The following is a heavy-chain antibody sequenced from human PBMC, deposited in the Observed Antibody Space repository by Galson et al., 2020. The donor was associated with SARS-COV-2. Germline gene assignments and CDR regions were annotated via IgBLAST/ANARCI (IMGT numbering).Heavy chain of an antibody. V-gene: IGHV3-23*01. J-gene: IGHJ4*02. CDR1: GFTFSSYA. CDR3: ASGRNYYGSGSYVLGTFEY. Sequence: GESLKISCAASGFTFSSYAMSWVRQAPGKGLEWVSAISGSGGSTYYADSVKGRFTISRDNSKNTLYLQMNSLRAEDTAVYYCASGRNYYGSGSYVLGTFEYWGQGTRVTVSS. CDR2: ISGSGGST. D-gene: IGHD3-10*01.